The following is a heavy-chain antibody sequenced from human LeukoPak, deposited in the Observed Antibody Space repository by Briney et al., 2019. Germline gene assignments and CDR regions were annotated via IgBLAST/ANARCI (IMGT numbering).Heavy chain of an antibody. CDR1: GYTFTTYG. CDR2: INAGNGNT. V-gene: IGHV1-3*01. Sequence: GASVKVSCKASGYTFTTYGFTWVRQAPGQRLEWMGWINAGNGNTKYSQKFQGRVTITRDTSASTAYMELSSLRSEDTAVYYCAREESSGWRPYNWFDPWGQGTLVTVSS. J-gene: IGHJ5*02. CDR3: AREESSGWRPYNWFDP. D-gene: IGHD6-19*01.